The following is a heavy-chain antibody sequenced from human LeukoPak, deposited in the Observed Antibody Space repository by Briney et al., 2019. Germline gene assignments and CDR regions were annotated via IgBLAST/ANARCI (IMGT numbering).Heavy chain of an antibody. CDR3: ARESPTGPLRIPDLDY. V-gene: IGHV3-9*01. CDR2: ISWNSGSI. J-gene: IGHJ4*02. D-gene: IGHD2-21*01. Sequence: GGSLRLSCAASGFTFDDYAMHWVRQAPGKGLGWVSGISWNSGSIGYADSVKGRFTISRDNAKNSLYLQMNSLRAEDTALYHCARESPTGPLRIPDLDYWGQGTLVTVSS. CDR1: GFTFDDYA.